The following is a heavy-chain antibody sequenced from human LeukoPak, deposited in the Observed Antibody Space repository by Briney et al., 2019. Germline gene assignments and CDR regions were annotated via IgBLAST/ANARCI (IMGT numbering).Heavy chain of an antibody. V-gene: IGHV3-23*01. J-gene: IGHJ4*02. CDR1: GVPISGYW. Sequence: GGSLRLSCAASGVPISGYWMSWVRQAPGKGLEWVSAISGSGGSTYYADSVKGRFTISRDNSKNTLYLQMNSLRAEDTAVYYCAKDQDYYDSSYFDYWGQGTLVTVSS. CDR3: AKDQDYYDSSYFDY. CDR2: ISGSGGST. D-gene: IGHD3-22*01.